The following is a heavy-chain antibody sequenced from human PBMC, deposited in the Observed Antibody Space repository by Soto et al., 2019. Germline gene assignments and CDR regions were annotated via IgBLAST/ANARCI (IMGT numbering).Heavy chain of an antibody. CDR2: IWYDGSKK. CDR1: GFTFKSFA. J-gene: IGHJ4*02. D-gene: IGHD3-22*01. V-gene: IGHV3-33*01. CDR3: AREAIYNYDTSGYNYVEYFDY. Sequence: GGSLRLSCAGSGFTFKSFAMHWVRQAPGKGLEWVAVIWYDGSKKFYADSVKGRFTISRDNSKNTVFLQMNNLRAEDSAVYFCAREAIYNYDTSGYNYVEYFDYWGQGALVTVSS.